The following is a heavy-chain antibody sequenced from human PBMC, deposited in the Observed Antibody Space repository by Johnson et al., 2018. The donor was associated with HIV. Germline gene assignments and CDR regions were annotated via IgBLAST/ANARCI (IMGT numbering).Heavy chain of an antibody. J-gene: IGHJ3*02. V-gene: IGHV3-30*04. D-gene: IGHD4-17*01. Sequence: QVQLVESGGGVVQPGRSLRLSCAASGFTFSSYAMHWVRQAPGKGLEWVAVISYDGSNKYYADSVKGRFTISRDNSKNTLYLQRNSLRAEDTAVYYCAKDLDGDYEPVGAFDIWGQGKMVTVSS. CDR1: GFTFSSYA. CDR2: ISYDGSNK. CDR3: AKDLDGDYEPVGAFDI.